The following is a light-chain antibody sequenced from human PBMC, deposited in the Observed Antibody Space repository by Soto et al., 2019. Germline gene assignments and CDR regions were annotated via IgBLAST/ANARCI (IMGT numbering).Light chain of an antibody. J-gene: IGKJ4*01. V-gene: IGKV3-11*01. CDR3: QQLSNWPPV. Sequence: EIVWTQSPATLSLSPGERATLAGRASQSVNSYLAWYQQKPGQAPRLLIYDASNRATGITARFSGSGSGTDLTLTISSLGPEDFAVYYCQQLSNWPPVFGGGTKVEIK. CDR1: QSVNSY. CDR2: DAS.